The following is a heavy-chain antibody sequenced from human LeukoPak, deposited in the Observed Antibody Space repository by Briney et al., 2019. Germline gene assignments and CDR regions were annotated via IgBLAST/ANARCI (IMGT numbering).Heavy chain of an antibody. Sequence: SETLSLTCTVSGVSISSHYWSWIRQPPGKGLEGTGSIFQSGSTSYNASLRSRLIMSVDTSKSRFPLKLSSVTATDTAVYYCAGPGLGAFDIWGQGTMVSVSS. V-gene: IGHV4-59*04. CDR1: GVSISSHY. J-gene: IGHJ3*02. D-gene: IGHD3-10*01. CDR2: IFQSGST. CDR3: AGPGLGAFDI.